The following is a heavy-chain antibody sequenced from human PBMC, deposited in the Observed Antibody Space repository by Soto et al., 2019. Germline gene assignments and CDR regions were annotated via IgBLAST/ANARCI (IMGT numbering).Heavy chain of an antibody. Sequence: EVQLVESGGGLVQPGGSLRLSCAASGFTFSSYWMSWVRQAPGKGLEWVANIKQDGSEKYYVDSVKGRFTISRDNAKNSLYLQMNSLRAEDTAVYYCARNSRIRYCSGGICPDYWGQGTLVTVSS. CDR3: ARNSRIRYCSGGICPDY. V-gene: IGHV3-7*01. CDR2: IKQDGSEK. D-gene: IGHD2-15*01. CDR1: GFTFSSYW. J-gene: IGHJ4*02.